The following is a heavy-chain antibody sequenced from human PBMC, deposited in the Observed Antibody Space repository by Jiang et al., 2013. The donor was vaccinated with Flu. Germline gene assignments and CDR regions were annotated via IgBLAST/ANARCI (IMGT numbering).Heavy chain of an antibody. CDR3: ARGRDGFRYIDY. Sequence: YVAWIRQPPGKGLEWIGSIYYSGSTYYNPSLQSRVTISVDRSTRQFSLNLRSVTAADTAVYSCARGRDGFRYIDYWAQGTLVTVSP. D-gene: IGHD5-24*01. CDR2: IYYSGST. V-gene: IGHV4-39*01. J-gene: IGHJ4*02. CDR1: Y.